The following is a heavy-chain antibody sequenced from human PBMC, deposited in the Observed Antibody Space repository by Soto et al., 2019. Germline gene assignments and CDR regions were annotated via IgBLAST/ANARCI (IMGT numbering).Heavy chain of an antibody. CDR1: GYTFTSYG. V-gene: IGHV1-18*04. D-gene: IGHD1-26*01. CDR2: ISAYNGNT. CDR3: ARDGRWEATSPYNWLDP. J-gene: IGHJ5*02. Sequence: ASVKVSCKASGYTFTSYGISWVRQAPGQGLEWMGWISAYNGNTNYAQKLQGRVTMTTDTSTSTAYMELRSLRSDDTAVYYCARDGRWEATSPYNWLDPWGQGTLVTVSS.